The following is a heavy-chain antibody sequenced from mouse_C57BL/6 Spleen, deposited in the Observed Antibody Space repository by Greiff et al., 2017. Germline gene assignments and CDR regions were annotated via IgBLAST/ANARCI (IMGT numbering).Heavy chain of an antibody. CDR2: IYPGCGYT. D-gene: IGHD1-1*01. V-gene: IGHV1-63*01. J-gene: IGHJ4*01. CDR3: ARRGTTVVDSMDY. Sequence: VQLQQSGAELVRPGTSVKMSCKSSGYTFTNYWLGWAKQRPGHGLEWIGDIYPGCGYTNYNEKFKCKATRTADKSSSTAYMQCSSLTSEDSAIYYCARRGTTVVDSMDYWGQGTSVTVSS. CDR1: GYTFTNYW.